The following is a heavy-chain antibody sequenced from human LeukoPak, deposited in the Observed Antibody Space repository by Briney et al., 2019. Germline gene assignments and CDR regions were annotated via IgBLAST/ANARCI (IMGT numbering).Heavy chain of an antibody. CDR3: ARDQYYYDSSGYFDY. J-gene: IGHJ4*02. CDR2: IIPIFGTA. CDR1: GGTFSSYA. D-gene: IGHD3-22*01. Sequence: SVKVSCKASGGTFSSYAISWVRQAPGQGLEWMGGIIPIFGTANYAQKFQGRVTPTTDESTSTAYMELSSLRSEDTAVYYCARDQYYYDSSGYFDYWGQGTLVTVSS. V-gene: IGHV1-69*05.